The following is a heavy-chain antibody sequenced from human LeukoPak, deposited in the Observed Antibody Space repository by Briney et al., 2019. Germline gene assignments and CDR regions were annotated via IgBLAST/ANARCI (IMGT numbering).Heavy chain of an antibody. CDR3: ARKGSGSFSPLRFFDY. V-gene: IGHV4-38-2*01. CDR1: GYSISSGYY. Sequence: PSETLSLTSAVSGYSISSGYYWGWIRQPPGKGLEWIGSIYHSGSTYYNPSLKSRVTISVDTSKNQFSLKLSSVTAADTAVYYCARKGSGSFSPLRFFDYWGQGTLVTVSS. J-gene: IGHJ4*02. CDR2: IYHSGST. D-gene: IGHD1-26*01.